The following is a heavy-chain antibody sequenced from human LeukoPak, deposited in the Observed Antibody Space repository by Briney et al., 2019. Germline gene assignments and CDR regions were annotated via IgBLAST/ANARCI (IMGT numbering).Heavy chain of an antibody. Sequence: PGGSLRLSCEASGFVFSSYPLHWVRQAPGKGLEWVAVISYDGSNKYYADSVKDRFTISRDNSKNTLYLQMNNLRAEDTAVYYCAKDFGITGSLVTYWGQGTLVTVSS. CDR2: ISYDGSNK. J-gene: IGHJ4*02. CDR1: GFVFSSYP. V-gene: IGHV3-30*04. CDR3: AKDFGITGSLVTY. D-gene: IGHD1-20*01.